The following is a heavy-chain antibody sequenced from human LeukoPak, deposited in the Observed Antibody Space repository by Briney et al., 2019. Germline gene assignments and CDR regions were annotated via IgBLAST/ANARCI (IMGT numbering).Heavy chain of an antibody. CDR2: IKQDGSEK. Sequence: GGSLRLSCAASGSTFSSYWMSWVRQAPGKGLEWVANIKQDGSEKYYVDSVKGRFTISRDNAKNSLYLQMNSLRAEDTAVYYCAREVGGSPDYWGQGTLVTVSS. V-gene: IGHV3-7*01. D-gene: IGHD1-26*01. CDR3: AREVGGSPDY. J-gene: IGHJ4*02. CDR1: GSTFSSYW.